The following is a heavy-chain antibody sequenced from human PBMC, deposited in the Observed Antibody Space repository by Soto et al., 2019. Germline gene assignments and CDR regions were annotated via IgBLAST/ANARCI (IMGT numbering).Heavy chain of an antibody. V-gene: IGHV3-33*01. Sequence: QVQLVESGGGVVQPGRSLRLSCAASGFTFSSYGMHWVRQAPGKGLEWVGVIWYDGSNKYYADSVKGRFTISRDNSKNTLYLQMNSLRAEDTAVYYCARSKADSSGWYGLDYWGQGTLVTVSS. CDR1: GFTFSSYG. D-gene: IGHD6-19*01. J-gene: IGHJ4*02. CDR2: IWYDGSNK. CDR3: ARSKADSSGWYGLDY.